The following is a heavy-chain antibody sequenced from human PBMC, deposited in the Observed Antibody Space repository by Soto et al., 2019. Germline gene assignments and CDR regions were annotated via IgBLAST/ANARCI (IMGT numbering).Heavy chain of an antibody. V-gene: IGHV4-4*02. CDR3: ARDDSSGYYSPRGMDV. CDR2: IYHSGST. J-gene: IGHJ6*02. Sequence: SETLSLTCAVPGGSISSSNWWSWVRQPPGKGLEWIGEIYHSGSTNYNPSLKSRVTISVDKSKNQFSLKLSSVTAADTAVYYCARDDSSGYYSPRGMDVWGQGTTVTVSS. CDR1: GGSISSSNW. D-gene: IGHD3-22*01.